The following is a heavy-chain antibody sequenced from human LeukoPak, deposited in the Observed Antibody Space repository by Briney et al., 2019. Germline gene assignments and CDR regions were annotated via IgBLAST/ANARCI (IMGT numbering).Heavy chain of an antibody. CDR1: GYTFTGYY. CDR3: ARVRRWLQFEYFDY. V-gene: IGHV1-2*02. D-gene: IGHD5-24*01. J-gene: IGHJ4*02. Sequence: GASVKVSCKASGYTFTGYYMHWVRQAPGRGLEWMGWINPNSGGTNYAQKFQGRVTMTRDTSISTAYMELSRLRSDDTAVYYCARVRRWLQFEYFDYWGQGTLVTVSS. CDR2: INPNSGGT.